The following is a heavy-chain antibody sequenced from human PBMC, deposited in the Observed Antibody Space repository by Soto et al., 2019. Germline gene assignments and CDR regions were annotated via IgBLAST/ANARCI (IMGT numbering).Heavy chain of an antibody. J-gene: IGHJ4*02. CDR3: AKGVHHVGISPDY. CDR2: ITGSGGNT. Sequence: GGSLRLSCAASGFTFSNYAMSWVRQAPGKGLEWVSGITGSGGNTYNADSVKGRFTVSRDNSKNTLYLQMNSLRDEDTAVYYCAKGVHHVGISPDYWGQGTRVTVSS. CDR1: GFTFSNYA. D-gene: IGHD3-22*01. V-gene: IGHV3-23*01.